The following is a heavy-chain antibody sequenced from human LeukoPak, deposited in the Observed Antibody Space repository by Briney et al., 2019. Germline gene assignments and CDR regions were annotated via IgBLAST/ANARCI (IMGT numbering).Heavy chain of an antibody. CDR3: ARDPQYTFGYPTYDY. V-gene: IGHV1-2*02. J-gene: IGHJ4*02. Sequence: GASVKVSCKASGYIFTDYHLHWVRQAPGQGLEGMGDINLRNGQFKFAKKLQGRATMTRGPSIRTLYMDLSGLTPDATAVYYCARDPQYTFGYPTYDYWGQGTLVTVSS. D-gene: IGHD2-2*03. CDR1: GYIFTDYH. CDR2: INLRNGQF.